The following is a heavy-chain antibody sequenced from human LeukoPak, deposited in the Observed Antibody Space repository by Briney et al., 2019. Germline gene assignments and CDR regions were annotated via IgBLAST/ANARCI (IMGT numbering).Heavy chain of an antibody. V-gene: IGHV4-59*08. D-gene: IGHD3-10*01. CDR1: GGSISSYY. CDR2: IYYSGST. CDR3: ARLDRNAERYGSGSYYFDY. J-gene: IGHJ4*02. Sequence: SETLSLTCTVSGGSISSYYWSWIRQPPGKGLEWIGNIYYSGSTNYNPSLKSRVTISVDTSKNQFSLKLSSVTAADTAVYYCARLDRNAERYGSGSYYFDYWGQGTLVTVSS.